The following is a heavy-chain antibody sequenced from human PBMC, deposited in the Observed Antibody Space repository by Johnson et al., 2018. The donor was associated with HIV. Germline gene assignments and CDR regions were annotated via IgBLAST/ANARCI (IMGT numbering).Heavy chain of an antibody. CDR1: GFTFSSYA. CDR2: ISYDGRNK. Sequence: VQLVESGGGVVQPGRSLRLSCAASGFTFSSYALHWVRQAPGTGLEWVAVISYDGRNKYYADSVKGRFTISRDNSKNTLYLQMNSLRAEDSAVYYCAASWYGVSRPNAFDIWGQGTMVTVSS. D-gene: IGHD2-2*01. CDR3: AASWYGVSRPNAFDI. J-gene: IGHJ3*02. V-gene: IGHV3-30-3*01.